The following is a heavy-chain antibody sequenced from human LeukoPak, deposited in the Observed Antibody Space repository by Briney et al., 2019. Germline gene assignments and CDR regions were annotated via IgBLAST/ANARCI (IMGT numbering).Heavy chain of an antibody. Sequence: GGSLRLSCAASGFIFTNYAMAWVRQTPGKGLEWVSTIHNSGGGYSTYYADSVRGRFTVSRDNSDNTLFLQMHNLRAEDTAIYYCATHQAPGSHSKSDYWGQGTLVTVSS. CDR1: GFIFTNYA. CDR2: IHNSGGGYST. J-gene: IGHJ4*02. CDR3: ATHQAPGSHSKSDY. D-gene: IGHD1-26*01. V-gene: IGHV3-23*01.